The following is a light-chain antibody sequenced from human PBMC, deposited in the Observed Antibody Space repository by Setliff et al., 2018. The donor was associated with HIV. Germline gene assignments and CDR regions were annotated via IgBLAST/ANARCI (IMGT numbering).Light chain of an antibody. CDR2: GNN. J-gene: IGLJ1*01. V-gene: IGLV1-40*01. CDR3: QSYDSSLSGYV. CDR1: SSNIGAGYD. Sequence: QSVLTQPPSVSGAPGQRVTISCTGSSSNIGAGYDVHWYQQLPGTAPKLLIYGNNNGPSGAPDRFSGSKSGTSASLAITGLQAEDEADYYCQSYDSSLSGYVFGTGTKVPS.